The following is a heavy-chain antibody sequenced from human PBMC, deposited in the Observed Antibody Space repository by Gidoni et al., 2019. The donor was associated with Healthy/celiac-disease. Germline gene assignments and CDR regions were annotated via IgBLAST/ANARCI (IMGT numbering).Heavy chain of an antibody. Sequence: EVQLLESGGGLVQPGGSLRLSCAASGFTFSSYAMSWVRQAPGKGLEWVSAISGSGGSTYYADSVKGRFTISRDNSKNTLYLQMNSLRAEDTAVYYCANWPTMRFLEWLLRHGMDVWGQGTTVTVSS. CDR1: GFTFSSYA. D-gene: IGHD3-3*01. CDR3: ANWPTMRFLEWLLRHGMDV. CDR2: ISGSGGST. V-gene: IGHV3-23*01. J-gene: IGHJ6*02.